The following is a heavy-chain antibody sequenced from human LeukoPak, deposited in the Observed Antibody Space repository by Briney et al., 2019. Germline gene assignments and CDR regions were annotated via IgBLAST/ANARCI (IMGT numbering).Heavy chain of an antibody. Sequence: SSQTLSLTCAVSGGSISSGGYSWSWIRQPPGKGLEWIGYIYHSGSTYYNPSLKSRVTISVDTSKNQFSLKLSSVTAADTAVYYCARGEAEYSSSWYWPEGLYDYWGQGTLVTVSS. J-gene: IGHJ4*02. CDR1: GGSISSGGYS. V-gene: IGHV4-30-2*01. CDR3: ARGEAEYSSSWYWPEGLYDY. D-gene: IGHD6-13*01. CDR2: IYHSGST.